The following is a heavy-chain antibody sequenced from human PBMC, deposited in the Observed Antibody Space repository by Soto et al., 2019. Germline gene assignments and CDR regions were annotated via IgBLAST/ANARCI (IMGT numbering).Heavy chain of an antibody. D-gene: IGHD5-12*01. V-gene: IGHV4-34*01. CDR3: ARLPHWGYDDPLFDY. CDR1: GGSFSGYY. Sequence: QVQLQQWGAGLLKPSETLSLTCAVYGGSFSGYYWSWIRQPPGKGLEWIGEINHSGSTNYNPSLKSLVTISVDTSKNQFSLKLSSVTAADTAVYYCARLPHWGYDDPLFDYWGQGTLVTVSS. J-gene: IGHJ4*02. CDR2: INHSGST.